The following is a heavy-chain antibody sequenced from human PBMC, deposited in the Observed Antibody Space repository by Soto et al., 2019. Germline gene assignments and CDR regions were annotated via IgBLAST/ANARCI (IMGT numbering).Heavy chain of an antibody. D-gene: IGHD3-9*01. V-gene: IGHV3-9*01. J-gene: IGHJ3*02. CDR3: AKDAGPEVAYYDILTGSAPFDI. CDR2: ISWNSGSI. CDR1: GFTFDDYA. Sequence: GGSLRLSCAASGFTFDDYAMHWVRQAPGKGLEWVSGISWNSGSIGYADSVKGRFTISRDNAKNSLYLQMNSLRAEDTALYYCAKDAGPEVAYYDILTGSAPFDIWGQGTMVTVSS.